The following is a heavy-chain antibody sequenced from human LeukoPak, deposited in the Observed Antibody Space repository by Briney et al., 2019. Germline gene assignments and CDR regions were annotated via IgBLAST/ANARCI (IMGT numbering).Heavy chain of an antibody. D-gene: IGHD2-2*01. V-gene: IGHV4-4*07. Sequence: SETLPLTCTVSGGSISSYYWSWIRQPAGKGLEWIGRIYTSGSTNYNPSLKSRVTMSVDTSKNQFSLKLSSVTAADTAVYYCARGPDIVVVPAATYYYYGMDVWGQGTTVTVSS. CDR2: IYTSGST. CDR1: GGSISSYY. CDR3: ARGPDIVVVPAATYYYYGMDV. J-gene: IGHJ6*02.